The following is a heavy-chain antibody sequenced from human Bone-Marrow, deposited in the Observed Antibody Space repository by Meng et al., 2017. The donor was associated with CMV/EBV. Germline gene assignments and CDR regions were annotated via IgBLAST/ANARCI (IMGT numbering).Heavy chain of an antibody. CDR2: IAHDGTNK. CDR3: ARDITIFGVVIRGLDY. Sequence: SGLTFNSYCMRWVRQAPGRGLEWVAFIAHDGTNKNYADSVKGRFIISRDNSKNTLYLQMNSLRVEDTAVYYCARDITIFGVVIRGLDYWGQGALVTVSS. J-gene: IGHJ4*02. CDR1: GLTFNSYC. V-gene: IGHV3-30*04. D-gene: IGHD3-3*01.